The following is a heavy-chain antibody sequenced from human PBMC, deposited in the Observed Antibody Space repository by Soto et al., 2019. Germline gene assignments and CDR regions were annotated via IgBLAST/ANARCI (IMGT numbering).Heavy chain of an antibody. V-gene: IGHV4-30-2*03. CDR1: GGSINNGGYS. CDR2: IYHSEST. D-gene: IGHD6-13*01. CDR3: ARPNTIGAAAGKGWFDP. J-gene: IGHJ5*02. Sequence: SETLSLTCAVSGGSINNGGYSWNWIRQPPGKGLEWIGYIYHSESTYYNPSLKSRVTISVDPSKNQFSLKLTYVTAADTAMYYCARPNTIGAAAGKGWFDPWGQATLVTVSS.